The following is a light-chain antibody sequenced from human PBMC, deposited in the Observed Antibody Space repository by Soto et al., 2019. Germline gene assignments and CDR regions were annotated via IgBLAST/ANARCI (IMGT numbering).Light chain of an antibody. CDR2: GNS. CDR1: SSNIGAGYD. V-gene: IGLV1-40*01. CDR3: QSYDSSLSGPV. Sequence: QSVLTQPPSVSGAPGQRVTISCTGSSSNIGAGYDVHWYQQLPGTAPKLLIYGNSNRPSGVPDRFSGSKSGTSASLAITGLQAEDEADCYCQSYDSSLSGPVFGGGTKLTVL. J-gene: IGLJ2*01.